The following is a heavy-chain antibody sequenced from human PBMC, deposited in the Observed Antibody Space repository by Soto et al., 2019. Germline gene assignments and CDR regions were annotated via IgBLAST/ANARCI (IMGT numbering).Heavy chain of an antibody. V-gene: IGHV3-74*01. Sequence: EVQLVESGGGLVQPGGSLRLSCAASGFTFSSYWMHWVRQAPGKGLVWVSRINSDGSSTSYADSVKGRFTISRDNAKDTLYMQMNSLRAEDTAVYYCAREGCSGGSCYPRGWYFDLWGRGTLVTVSS. CDR3: AREGCSGGSCYPRGWYFDL. J-gene: IGHJ2*01. CDR2: INSDGSST. CDR1: GFTFSSYW. D-gene: IGHD2-15*01.